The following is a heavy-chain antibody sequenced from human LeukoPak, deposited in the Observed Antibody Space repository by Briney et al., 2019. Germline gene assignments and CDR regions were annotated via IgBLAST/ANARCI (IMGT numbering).Heavy chain of an antibody. CDR3: AGSSTWEI. J-gene: IGHJ4*02. V-gene: IGHV3-9*01. Sequence: PGGSLGLSCAASGFTFDSYAVHWVRQAPGKGLEWVSGISWNSGSKDYGDSVKGRFTISRDNAKNSLFLQMNSLRPEDTALYYCAGSSTWEIWGQGTLVTVSS. D-gene: IGHD2-2*01. CDR2: ISWNSGSK. CDR1: GFTFDSYA.